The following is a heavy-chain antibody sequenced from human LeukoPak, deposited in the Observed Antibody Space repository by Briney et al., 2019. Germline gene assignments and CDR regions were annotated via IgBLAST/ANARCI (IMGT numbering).Heavy chain of an antibody. J-gene: IGHJ3*02. CDR3: ARDRRITMVRGVIRDAFDI. D-gene: IGHD3-10*01. Sequence: SETLSLTCAVYGGSFSGYYWSWLRQPPGKGLEWIGEINHSGSTNYNPSLKSRVTISVDTSKNQFSLKLSSVTAADTAVYYCARDRRITMVRGVIRDAFDIWGQGTMVTVSS. CDR1: GGSFSGYY. CDR2: INHSGST. V-gene: IGHV4-34*01.